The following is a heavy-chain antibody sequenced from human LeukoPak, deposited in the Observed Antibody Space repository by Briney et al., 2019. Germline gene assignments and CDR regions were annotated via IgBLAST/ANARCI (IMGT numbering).Heavy chain of an antibody. CDR3: ARMTTTFDD. CDR2: VSDTGST. Sequence: SETLSLTCTVSGGSINNYWGCIRQPPRKGLEWIGYVSDTGSTNYNPSLKSRVTISVDTSKNQFYLKLTSVTAADTAVYYCARMTTTFDDWGHGTLVTVSS. V-gene: IGHV4-59*01. J-gene: IGHJ4*01. D-gene: IGHD4-11*01. CDR1: GGSINNY.